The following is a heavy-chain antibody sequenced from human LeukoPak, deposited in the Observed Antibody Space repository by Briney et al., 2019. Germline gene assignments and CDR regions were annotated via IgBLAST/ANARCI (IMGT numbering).Heavy chain of an antibody. V-gene: IGHV3-48*03. J-gene: IGHJ4*02. CDR3: ARDRGGSYSEIDY. Sequence: GSLRLSCAASGLTFSSYEMNWVRQAPGTGLEWVSFISASSSVRYYADSVKGRFTISRDNAKNSLYLQMSSLRAEDTAVYYCARDRGGSYSEIDYWGQGTLVTVSS. D-gene: IGHD1-26*01. CDR2: ISASSSVR. CDR1: GLTFSSYE.